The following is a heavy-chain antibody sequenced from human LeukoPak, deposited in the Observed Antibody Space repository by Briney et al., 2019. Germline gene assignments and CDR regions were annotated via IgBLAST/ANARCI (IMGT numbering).Heavy chain of an antibody. CDR1: GGSISSSSYY. D-gene: IGHD3-9*01. CDR2: IYYSGST. CDR3: ARQTYYDILTGSEFDY. V-gene: IGHV4-39*01. Sequence: SGTLSLTCTVSGGSISSSSYYWGWIRQPPGKGLEWIGSIYYSGSTYYNPSLKSRVTISVDTSKNQFSLKLSSVTAADTAVYYCARQTYYDILTGSEFDYWGQGTLVTVSS. J-gene: IGHJ4*02.